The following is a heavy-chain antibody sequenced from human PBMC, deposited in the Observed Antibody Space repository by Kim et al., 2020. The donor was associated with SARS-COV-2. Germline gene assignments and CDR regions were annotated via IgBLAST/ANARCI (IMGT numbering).Heavy chain of an antibody. D-gene: IGHD3-16*01. J-gene: IGHJ4*02. CDR3: ARRSAGAAGLGYFDD. Sequence: ADYVKGRFTISRDNSRDTLHLQLNTLRDEDTAVYYCARRSAGAAGLGYFDDWGQGALVAVSS. V-gene: IGHV3-23*01.